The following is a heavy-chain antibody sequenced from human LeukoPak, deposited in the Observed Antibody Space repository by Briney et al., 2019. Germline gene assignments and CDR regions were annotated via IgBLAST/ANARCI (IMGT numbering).Heavy chain of an antibody. CDR2: INPNSGAT. D-gene: IGHD4-17*01. J-gene: IGHJ4*02. V-gene: IGHV1-2*06. CDR1: GYTFTGYY. Sequence: GASVKVSCTASGYTFTGYYMYWVRQAPGQGLEWMGRINPNSGATNYAQKFQGRVTMTTDTSISTAYMELSSLRSDDTAVYYCARDRDSGDYGDYGLNWGQGTLVTVSS. CDR3: ARDRDSGDYGDYGLN.